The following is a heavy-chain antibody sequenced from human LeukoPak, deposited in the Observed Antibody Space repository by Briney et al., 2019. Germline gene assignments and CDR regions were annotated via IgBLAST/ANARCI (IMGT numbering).Heavy chain of an antibody. J-gene: IGHJ5*02. CDR2: IYTSGST. V-gene: IGHV4-61*02. Sequence: PSETLSLTCTVPGGSISSGSYYWSWIRQPAGKGLEWIGRIYTSGSTNYNPSLKSRVTISVDTSKNQFSLKLGSVAAADTAVYYWAREDVVVPAAPRGNWFDPWGQGTLVTVSS. D-gene: IGHD2-2*01. CDR3: AREDVVVPAAPRGNWFDP. CDR1: GGSISSGSYY.